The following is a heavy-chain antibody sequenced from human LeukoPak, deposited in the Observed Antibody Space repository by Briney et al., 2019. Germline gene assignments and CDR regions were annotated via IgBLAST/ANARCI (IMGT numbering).Heavy chain of an antibody. V-gene: IGHV3-72*01. Sequence: GSLRLSCAASGFTFSDHYMDGVRQAPGKGLEWVGRTRNKANSYTTEYAASVKGRFTISRDDSKNSLYLQMNSLKTEDTAVYYCASHVFWGQGTMVTVSS. CDR2: TRNKANSYTT. CDR1: GFTFSDHY. J-gene: IGHJ3*01. CDR3: ASHVF.